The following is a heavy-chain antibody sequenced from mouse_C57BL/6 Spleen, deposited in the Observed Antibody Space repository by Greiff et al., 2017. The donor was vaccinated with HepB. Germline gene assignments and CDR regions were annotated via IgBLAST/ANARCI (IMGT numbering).Heavy chain of an antibody. CDR1: GFTFSSYG. CDR3: ARQVVATIHWYFDV. Sequence: EVQVVESGGDLVKPGGSLKLSCAASGFTFSSYGMSWVRQTPDKRLEWVATISSGGSYTYYPDSVKGRFTISRDNAKNTLYLQMSSLKSEDTAMYYCARQVVATIHWYFDVWGTGTTVTVSS. CDR2: ISSGGSYT. D-gene: IGHD1-1*01. V-gene: IGHV5-6*01. J-gene: IGHJ1*03.